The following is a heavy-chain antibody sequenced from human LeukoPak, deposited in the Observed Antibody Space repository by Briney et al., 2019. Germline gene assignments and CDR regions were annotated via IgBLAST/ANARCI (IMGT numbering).Heavy chain of an antibody. J-gene: IGHJ3*02. CDR2: IIPILGIA. CDR3: ARVGGSRPWGAFDI. Sequence: SVKVSCKASGGTFSSYAISWVRQAPGQGLEWMGRIIPILGIANYAQKFQGRVTITADESTSTAYMELSSLRSEDTAVYYCARVGGSRPWGAFDIWGQGTMVTVSS. V-gene: IGHV1-69*04. CDR1: GGTFSSYA. D-gene: IGHD1-26*01.